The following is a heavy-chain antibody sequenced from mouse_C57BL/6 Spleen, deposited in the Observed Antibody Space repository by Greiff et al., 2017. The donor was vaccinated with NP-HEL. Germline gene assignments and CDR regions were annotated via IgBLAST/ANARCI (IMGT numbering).Heavy chain of an antibody. D-gene: IGHD2-5*01. CDR2: ISYDGSN. CDR1: GYSITSGYY. V-gene: IGHV3-6*01. Sequence: VQLKESGPGLVKPSQSLSLTCSVTGYSITSGYYWNWIRQFPGNKLEWMGYISYDGSNNYNPSLKNRISITRDTSKNQFFLKLNSVTTEDTATYYCARGGPYYSNYGFSDWGQGTLVTVSA. CDR3: ARGGPYYSNYGFSD. J-gene: IGHJ3*01.